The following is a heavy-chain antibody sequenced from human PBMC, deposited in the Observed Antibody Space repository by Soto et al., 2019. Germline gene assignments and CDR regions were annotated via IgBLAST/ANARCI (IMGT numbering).Heavy chain of an antibody. CDR2: IYYSGST. CDR1: GDSVSSDNYY. D-gene: IGHD1-1*01. V-gene: IGHV4-61*01. Sequence: SSETLSLTCTVSGDSVSSDNYYWSWIRQPPGKGLEWIGYIYYSGSTNYNPSLKSRVIISVDTSKNQFSLKLSSMTAADTAVYYCARGMDNNKVGWWGQGTLVTVSS. J-gene: IGHJ4*02. CDR3: ARGMDNNKVGW.